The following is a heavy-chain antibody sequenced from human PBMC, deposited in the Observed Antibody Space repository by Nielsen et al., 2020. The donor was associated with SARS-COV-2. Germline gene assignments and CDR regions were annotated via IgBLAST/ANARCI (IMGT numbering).Heavy chain of an antibody. Sequence: GSLRLSCTVSGGSISSYYWSWIRQPPGKGLEWIGYIYYSGSTNYNPSLKSRVTISVDTFKNQFSLKLSSVTAADTAVYYCARDFDGSGLVDYWGQGTLVTVSS. J-gene: IGHJ4*02. CDR1: GGSISSYY. V-gene: IGHV4-59*13. CDR3: ARDFDGSGLVDY. CDR2: IYYSGST. D-gene: IGHD3-10*01.